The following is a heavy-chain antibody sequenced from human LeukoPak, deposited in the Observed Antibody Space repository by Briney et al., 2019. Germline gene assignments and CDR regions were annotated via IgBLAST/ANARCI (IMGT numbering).Heavy chain of an antibody. V-gene: IGHV4-59*01. CDR1: DGSINSYY. D-gene: IGHD1-26*01. CDR3: ARGRSNYYGMDV. J-gene: IGHJ6*02. Sequence: SETLSLTCSVSDGSINSYYWNWIRRPPGKGLEWIGYIYYNGNANYSPSPKSRVTMSVDTSKNLFSLKVSSVTAADTAVYYCARGRSNYYGMDVWGQGTTVTVSS. CDR2: IYYNGNA.